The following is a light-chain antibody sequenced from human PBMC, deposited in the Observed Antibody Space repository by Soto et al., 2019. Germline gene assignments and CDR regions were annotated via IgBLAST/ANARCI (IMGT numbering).Light chain of an antibody. CDR2: GNS. CDR1: NSNIGAGYD. CDR3: QFSESSMSGSV. Sequence: QSVLTQPPSVSGAPGQRVTISCTGSNSNIGAGYDVHWYQQLPGTAPKLLIYGNSNRPSGVPDRFSGSKSVTSASLAITGLQAEDEAHYYCQFSESSMSGSVFGTGTKLTVL. V-gene: IGLV1-40*01. J-gene: IGLJ1*01.